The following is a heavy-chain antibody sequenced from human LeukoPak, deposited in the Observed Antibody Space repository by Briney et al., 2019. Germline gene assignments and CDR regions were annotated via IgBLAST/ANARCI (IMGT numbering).Heavy chain of an antibody. J-gene: IGHJ3*02. CDR2: IYPRGCT. V-gene: IGHV4-4*07. Sequence: SETLSLTCTVSGGSISRYYWSWIRQPAGKGLEWIGRIYPRGCTNDNPSLKTRVTMSVDTSKNQFSLKLTSVTAADTAVYYCARGRYCSADICSGGDAFDIWGQGTMVSVSS. D-gene: IGHD2-15*01. CDR1: GGSISRYY. CDR3: ARGRYCSADICSGGDAFDI.